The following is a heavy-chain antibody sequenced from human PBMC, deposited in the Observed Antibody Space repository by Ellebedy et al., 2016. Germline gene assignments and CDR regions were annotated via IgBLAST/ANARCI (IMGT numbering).Heavy chain of an antibody. CDR3: AKNKDTGMALYDN. CDR1: GFTLSNYW. J-gene: IGHJ4*02. CDR2: INQDGSVK. D-gene: IGHD5-24*01. Sequence: GGSLRLSCAASGFTLSNYWMSWVRQVPGQGLEWVGNINQDGSVKKYVGSVKGRFIISKDGAENSLYLQMNSLRAEDTAVYYCAKNKDTGMALYDNWGQGSLVTVSS. V-gene: IGHV3-7*03.